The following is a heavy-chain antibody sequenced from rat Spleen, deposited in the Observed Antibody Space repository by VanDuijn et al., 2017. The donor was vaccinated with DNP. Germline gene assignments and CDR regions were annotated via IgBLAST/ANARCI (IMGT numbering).Heavy chain of an antibody. J-gene: IGHJ3*01. CDR1: GFTFSNYN. CDR2: LSTGGDKS. V-gene: IGHV5S23*01. CDR3: ARHEDYSSYIYGFAY. D-gene: IGHD1-2*01. Sequence: EVQLVESGGGLVQPGRSLKLSCAASGFTFSNYNMAWVRQAPKKGLEWVASLSTGGDKSAYRDSVKGRFIIFRDDAKNTQYLQMDSLRSEDTATYYCARHEDYSSYIYGFAYWGQGTLVTVSS.